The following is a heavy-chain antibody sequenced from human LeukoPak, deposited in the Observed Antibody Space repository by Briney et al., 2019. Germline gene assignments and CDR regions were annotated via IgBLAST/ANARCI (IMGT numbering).Heavy chain of an antibody. V-gene: IGHV3-30*02. CDR3: AKDGDYATAGTFDY. CDR1: GFTFSTYA. Sequence: HPGGSLRLSCAASGFTFSTYAMTWVRQAPGKGLEWVAFIRYDGINKYYADSVKGRFTISRDNSKNTLYLQMNSLRADDTAVYYCAKDGDYATAGTFDYWGQGTLVTVSS. CDR2: IRYDGINK. D-gene: IGHD4-17*01. J-gene: IGHJ4*02.